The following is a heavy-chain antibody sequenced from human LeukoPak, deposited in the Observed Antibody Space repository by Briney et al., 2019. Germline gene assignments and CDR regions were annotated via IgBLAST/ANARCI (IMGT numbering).Heavy chain of an antibody. Sequence: PGGSLRRSCAASGFTFSSYSMNWVRQAPGKGLEWVSSISSSSSYIYYADSVKGRFTIPRDNAKNSLYLQMNSLRAEDTAVYYCVRTTVTTFDIWGQGTMVTVSS. V-gene: IGHV3-21*01. CDR2: ISSSSSYI. CDR3: VRTTVTTFDI. J-gene: IGHJ3*02. CDR1: GFTFSSYS. D-gene: IGHD4-17*01.